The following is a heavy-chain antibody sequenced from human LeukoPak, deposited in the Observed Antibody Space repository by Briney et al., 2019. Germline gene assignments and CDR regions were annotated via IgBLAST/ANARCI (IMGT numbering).Heavy chain of an antibody. CDR3: ARDLVGATTYDAFDL. Sequence: GGSLRLSCAASGFTFSSYSMNWVRQAPGKGLEWVSSISSSSSYIYYADSVKGRFTISRDNAKNSLYLQMNSLRAEDTAVYYCARDLVGATTYDAFDLWGQGTMVTVSS. V-gene: IGHV3-21*01. CDR2: ISSSSSYI. CDR1: GFTFSSYS. D-gene: IGHD1-26*01. J-gene: IGHJ3*01.